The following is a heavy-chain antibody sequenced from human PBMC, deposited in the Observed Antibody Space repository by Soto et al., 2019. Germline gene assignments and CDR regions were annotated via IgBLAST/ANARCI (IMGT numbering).Heavy chain of an antibody. D-gene: IGHD6-13*01. CDR1: GGSISSYY. V-gene: IGHV4-59*08. Sequence: PSETLSLTCTVSGGSISSYYWSWIRQPPGKGLEWIGYIYYSGSTNYNPSLKSRVTISVDTSKNQFSLKLSSVTAADTAVYYCARHRAAVESSHPSGQGTLVTVSS. J-gene: IGHJ5*02. CDR2: IYYSGST. CDR3: ARHRAAVESSHP.